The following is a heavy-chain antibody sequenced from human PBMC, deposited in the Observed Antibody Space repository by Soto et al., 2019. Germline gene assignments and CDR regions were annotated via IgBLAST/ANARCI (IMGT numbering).Heavy chain of an antibody. V-gene: IGHV3-15*01. Sequence: GGSLRLSCAASGFTFSNAWMSWVRQAPGKGLEWVGRIKSKTDGGTTDYAAPVKGRFTISRDDSKNTLYLQMNSLKTEDTAVYYRTTDGTTGKNWFDPWGQGTLVTVSS. D-gene: IGHD1-1*01. CDR3: TTDGTTGKNWFDP. J-gene: IGHJ5*02. CDR1: GFTFSNAW. CDR2: IKSKTDGGTT.